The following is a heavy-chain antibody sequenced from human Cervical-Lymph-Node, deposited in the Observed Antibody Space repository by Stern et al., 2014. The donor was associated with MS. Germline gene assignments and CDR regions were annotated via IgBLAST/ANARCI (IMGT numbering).Heavy chain of an antibody. V-gene: IGHV1-18*01. J-gene: IGHJ5*02. D-gene: IGHD2-15*01. CDR1: GYTFPNYG. CDR3: ARDVVIVVALHNWFDP. CDR2: ISTYTGDT. Sequence: QVQLVQSGAEVKKPGASVKVSCKASGYTFPNYGISWVRQAPGQGLEWMGWISTYTGDTHYAQKFQGRVTMTTATSTTTAYMELRSLRSDDTAVYYCARDVVIVVALHNWFDPWGQGTLVTVSS.